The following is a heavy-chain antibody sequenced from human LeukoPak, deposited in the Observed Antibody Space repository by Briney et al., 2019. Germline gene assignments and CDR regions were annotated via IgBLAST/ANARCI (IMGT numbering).Heavy chain of an antibody. CDR2: IYCSGST. CDR1: GGSISSYY. D-gene: IGHD3-3*01. CDR3: ARVNDFWSGYYFGNWFDP. V-gene: IGHV4-59*01. Sequence: SETLSLTCTVSGGSISSYYWSWIRQPPGKGLEWIGYIYCSGSTNYNPSLKSRVTISVDTSKNQFSLKLSSVTAADTAVYYCARVNDFWSGYYFGNWFDPWGQGTLVTVSS. J-gene: IGHJ5*02.